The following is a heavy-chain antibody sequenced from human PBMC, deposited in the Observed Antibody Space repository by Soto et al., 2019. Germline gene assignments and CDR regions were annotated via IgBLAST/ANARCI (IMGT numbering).Heavy chain of an antibody. D-gene: IGHD3-22*01. Sequence: EVQLVESGGGLVKPGGSLRLSCAASGFTFSSYSMNWVRQAPGKGLEWVSRINSDGSSTSYADSVKGRFTISRDNAKNTVYLQMNSLRAEDTAVYYCASHPLTMTYLDYWGQGTLVTVSS. CDR1: GFTFSSYS. CDR3: ASHPLTMTYLDY. V-gene: IGHV3-74*02. J-gene: IGHJ4*02. CDR2: INSDGSST.